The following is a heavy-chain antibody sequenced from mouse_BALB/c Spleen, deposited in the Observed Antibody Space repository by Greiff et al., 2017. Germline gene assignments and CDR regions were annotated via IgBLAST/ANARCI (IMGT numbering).Heavy chain of an antibody. Sequence: EVMLVESGGGLVKPGGSLKLSCAASGFTFSSYAMSWVRQSPEKRLEWVAEISSGGSYTYYPDTVTGRFTISRDNAKNTLYLEMSSLRSEDTAMYYCARGGGNYPFDYWGQGTTLTVSS. J-gene: IGHJ2*01. CDR1: GFTFSSYA. CDR2: ISSGGSYT. D-gene: IGHD2-1*01. CDR3: ARGGGNYPFDY. V-gene: IGHV5-9-4*01.